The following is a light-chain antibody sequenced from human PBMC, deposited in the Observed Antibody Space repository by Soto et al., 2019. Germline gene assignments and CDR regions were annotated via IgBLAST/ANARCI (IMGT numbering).Light chain of an antibody. J-gene: IGLJ2*01. CDR2: DNN. CDR3: GTWDNSLSAGV. CDR1: NSNIGKNF. Sequence: QSVLTQPPSVSAAPGQTVTISCSGSNSNIGKNFVSWYQQLPGTAPKLLIYDNNKRPSGIPDRFSGSKSGTSATLGITGLQTGDEADYYCGTWDNSLSAGVFGGGTKLTVL. V-gene: IGLV1-51*01.